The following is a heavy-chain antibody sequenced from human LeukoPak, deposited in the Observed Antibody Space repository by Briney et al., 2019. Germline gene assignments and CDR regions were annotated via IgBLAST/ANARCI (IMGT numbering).Heavy chain of an antibody. CDR3: ASLGEDGYNSYFDY. J-gene: IGHJ4*02. CDR2: IYYSGST. D-gene: IGHD5-24*01. V-gene: IGHV4-39*07. CDR1: GGSISSSSYY. Sequence: SETLSLTCTVSGGSISSSSYYWGWIRQPPGKGLEWIGSIYYSGSTYYNPSLKSRVTISVDTSKNQFSLKPSSVTAADTAVYYCASLGEDGYNSYFDYWGQGTLVTVSS.